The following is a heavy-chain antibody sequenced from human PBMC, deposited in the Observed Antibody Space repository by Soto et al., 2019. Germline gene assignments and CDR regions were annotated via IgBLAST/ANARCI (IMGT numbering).Heavy chain of an antibody. J-gene: IGHJ4*02. CDR3: ASIGGCVVVPAAGPYFDY. Sequence: EVQLVESGGGLAQPGGSLRLSCAASGFTGSSNYMSWVRQAPGKGLELVSVIYSGGSTYYADSVEGRFTISRDNSKNTLYLQMNCLRSEDTAVYYWASIGGCVVVPAAGPYFDYWGQGTLVTVSS. CDR1: GFTGSSNY. D-gene: IGHD2-2*01. CDR2: IYSGGST. V-gene: IGHV3-66*01.